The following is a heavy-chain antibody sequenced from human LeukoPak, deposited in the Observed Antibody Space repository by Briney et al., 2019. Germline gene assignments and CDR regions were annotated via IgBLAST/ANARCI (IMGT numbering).Heavy chain of an antibody. Sequence: PGGSLRLSCAASGFAFSSHLMHWVRQAPGKGLVWVSRISSDGTYTNYADSVRGRFTISRDTAKNSLYLEMNSLRDEDTAMYYCVRGDQEASEPAFDYWGQGTLVTVSS. CDR1: GFAFSSHL. D-gene: IGHD1-14*01. V-gene: IGHV3-74*01. CDR3: VRGDQEASEPAFDY. J-gene: IGHJ4*02. CDR2: ISSDGTYT.